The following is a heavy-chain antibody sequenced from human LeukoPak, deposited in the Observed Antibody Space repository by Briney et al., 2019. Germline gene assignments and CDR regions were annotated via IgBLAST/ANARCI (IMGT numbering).Heavy chain of an antibody. Sequence: GGSLRLSCAASGFTFSSYWMSWVRQAPGKGLGWVANIKQDGSGKYYVDSVKGRFTISRDNAKNSLYLQMNSLRAEDTAVYYCARITIFGVVITHAFDIWGQGTMVTVSS. CDR3: ARITIFGVVITHAFDI. J-gene: IGHJ3*02. D-gene: IGHD3-3*01. V-gene: IGHV3-7*01. CDR2: IKQDGSGK. CDR1: GFTFSSYW.